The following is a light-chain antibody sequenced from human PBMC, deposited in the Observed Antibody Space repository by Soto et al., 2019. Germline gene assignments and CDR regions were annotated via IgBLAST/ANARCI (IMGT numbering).Light chain of an antibody. J-gene: IGKJ1*01. Sequence: DIQMTQSPSSVSASVGDRVTITCRASQGISSWLVWYQQKPGKAPKLLIYAAYSLHSGVPSRFSGSGSGTDFTLTISSLQPEDFATYYCQQATSFPWTFGQGTKVEIK. CDR1: QGISSW. V-gene: IGKV1-12*01. CDR3: QQATSFPWT. CDR2: AAY.